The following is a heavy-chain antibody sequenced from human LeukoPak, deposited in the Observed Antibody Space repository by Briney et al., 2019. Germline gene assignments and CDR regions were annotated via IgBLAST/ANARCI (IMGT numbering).Heavy chain of an antibody. V-gene: IGHV3-21*01. Sequence: GGSLRLSCAASGFTFSSYSLNWVRQAPGKGLEWVSSISSTSNYRYYADSVKGRFTISRDNAKNSVYLQMNSLRADDTAVYYCARDRLHYGEYEKTLDYWGQGTLVTVSS. CDR1: GFTFSSYS. J-gene: IGHJ4*02. CDR2: ISSTSNYR. D-gene: IGHD4-17*01. CDR3: ARDRLHYGEYEKTLDY.